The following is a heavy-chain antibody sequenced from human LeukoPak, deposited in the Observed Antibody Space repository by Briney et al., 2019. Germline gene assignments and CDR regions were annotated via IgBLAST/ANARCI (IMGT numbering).Heavy chain of an antibody. CDR3: ARAGYCSSTSCRKRAPKSRGFCYYYMDV. V-gene: IGHV1-8*03. D-gene: IGHD2-2*01. J-gene: IGHJ6*03. Sequence: ASVKVSCKASGYTFTSYDINWVRQATGQGLEWMGWMNPSSGNTGYAQKFQGRVTITRNTSISTAYMELSSLRSEDTAVYYCARAGYCSSTSCRKRAPKSRGFCYYYMDVWGKGTTVTVSS. CDR2: MNPSSGNT. CDR1: GYTFTSYD.